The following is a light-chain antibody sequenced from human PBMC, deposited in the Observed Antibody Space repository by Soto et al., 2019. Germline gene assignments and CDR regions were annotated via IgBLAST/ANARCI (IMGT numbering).Light chain of an antibody. CDR1: QGISSY. Sequence: DIPLTQSPSFLSASVGDRVTITCRASQGISSYLAWYQQKPGKAPKLLIYAASTLQSGVPSRFGGSGSGTEFTLTISSLQPEDFATYYCQQLNTYPQTFGQGTKVEIK. J-gene: IGKJ1*01. V-gene: IGKV1-9*01. CDR3: QQLNTYPQT. CDR2: AAS.